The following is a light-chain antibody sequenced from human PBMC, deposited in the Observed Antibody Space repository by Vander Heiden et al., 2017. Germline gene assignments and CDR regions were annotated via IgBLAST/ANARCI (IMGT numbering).Light chain of an antibody. J-gene: IGKJ1*01. CDR1: QSIILNSNKKNY. Sequence: DIVMTQSPDSLAVSLGERATIDCKSSQSIILNSNKKNYLAWYQQKAGQPPKLLIYWASTRESGVPDRFSGSGSGAHFTLTISSLQAEDVAVYYCQQYHTPPWTFGQGTKVEIK. CDR2: WAS. CDR3: QQYHTPPWT. V-gene: IGKV4-1*01.